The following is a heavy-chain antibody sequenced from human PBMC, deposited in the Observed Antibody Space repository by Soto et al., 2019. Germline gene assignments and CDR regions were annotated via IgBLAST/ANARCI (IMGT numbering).Heavy chain of an antibody. CDR2: ISYDGSNK. D-gene: IGHD6-19*01. CDR3: VRQDGAVGVSDFDF. Sequence: QVQLVESGGGVVQPGRSLRLSCAASGFTFSSYAMHWVRQAPGKGLEWVAVISYDGSNKYYADSVKGRVAISRDNSKNALYLQMSSLRAEDTAVYYCVRQDGAVGVSDFDFWGQGTLVTVSS. V-gene: IGHV3-30*09. J-gene: IGHJ4*02. CDR1: GFTFSSYA.